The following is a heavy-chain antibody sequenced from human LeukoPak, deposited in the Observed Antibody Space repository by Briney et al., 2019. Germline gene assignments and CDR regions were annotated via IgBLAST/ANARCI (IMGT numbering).Heavy chain of an antibody. D-gene: IGHD3-9*01. CDR3: ATPNGYILTGYYAFDI. Sequence: SETLSLTCTVSGGSISSSSYYWGWIRQPPGKGLEWIGSIYYSGSTYYNPSLKSRVTISVDTSNNQFSLKLSSVTAADPAVYYCATPNGYILTGYYAFDIWGQGTMVTVSS. J-gene: IGHJ3*02. V-gene: IGHV4-39*01. CDR2: IYYSGST. CDR1: GGSISSSSYY.